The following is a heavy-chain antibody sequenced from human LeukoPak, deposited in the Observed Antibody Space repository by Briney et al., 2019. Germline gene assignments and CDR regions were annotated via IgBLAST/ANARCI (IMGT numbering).Heavy chain of an antibody. CDR1: GFTFGDYA. CDR3: TTLNGGYCSSTSCYYYYYMDV. Sequence: GGSLRLSCTASGFTFGDYAMSWVRQAPWKGLEWVGFIRSKAYGGTTEYAASVKGRFTISRDDSKSIAYLQMNSLKTEDTAVYYCTTLNGGYCSSTSCYYYYYMDVWGKGTTVTVSS. V-gene: IGHV3-49*04. D-gene: IGHD2-2*03. J-gene: IGHJ6*03. CDR2: IRSKAYGGTT.